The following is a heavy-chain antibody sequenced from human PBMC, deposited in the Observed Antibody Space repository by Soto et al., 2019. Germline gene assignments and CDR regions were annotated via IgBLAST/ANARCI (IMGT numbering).Heavy chain of an antibody. J-gene: IGHJ6*02. CDR2: INADYGNT. CDR1: GYTFYSHS. D-gene: IGHD5-18*01. Sequence: QAQLVQSGAEARKPGASVKVSCKASGYTFYSHSISWVRQAPGQGLEWMGRINADYGNTQYAQKFRGRVTMTTDTSTTTVDMELTNLRSDDTAVYYCARCIQGDYYYGMDVWGQGTTVTVSS. V-gene: IGHV1-18*01. CDR3: ARCIQGDYYYGMDV.